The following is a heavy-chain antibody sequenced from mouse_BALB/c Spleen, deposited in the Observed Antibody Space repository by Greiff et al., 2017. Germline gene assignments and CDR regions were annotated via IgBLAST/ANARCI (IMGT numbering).Heavy chain of an antibody. CDR3: VAGTAWFAY. CDR2: IRSKSNNYAT. D-gene: IGHD4-1*01. CDR1: GFPFNTYA. V-gene: IGHV10-1*02. Sequence: EVQRVESGGGLVQPKGSLKLSCAASGFPFNTYAMNWVRQAPGKGLEWVARIRSKSNNYATYYADSVKYRFTISRDDSQRMLYLQMNNLKTEDTAMYYCVAGTAWFAYWGQGTLVTVSA. J-gene: IGHJ3*01.